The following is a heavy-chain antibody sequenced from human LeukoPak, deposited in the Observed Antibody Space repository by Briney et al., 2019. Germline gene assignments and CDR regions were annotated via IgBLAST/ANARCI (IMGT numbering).Heavy chain of an antibody. J-gene: IGHJ4*02. CDR1: AATYRKYA. Sequence: GASVKVTFQACAATYRKYAITGVRQAPGKGLEWMGGIIPMINTPKYAQKFQGRVSITADESTSTGYMEVSSLRSEDTAVYYCAISERPHLDNRYDCWGQGTLVTVSS. D-gene: IGHD1-14*01. CDR3: AISERPHLDNRYDC. V-gene: IGHV1-69*13. CDR2: IIPMINTP.